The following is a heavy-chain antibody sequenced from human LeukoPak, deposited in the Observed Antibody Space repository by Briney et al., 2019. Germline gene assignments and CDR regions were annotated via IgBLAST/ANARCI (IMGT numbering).Heavy chain of an antibody. CDR3: ARTKTHSYYYDSSGEAAYEFDY. J-gene: IGHJ4*02. D-gene: IGHD3-22*01. Sequence: GWSLRLSCAASGFTFSNYGMNWVRQAPGKGLEWVSSISSSSSYIYYADSVKGRFTISRDNAKNSLFLQMSSLRAEDTAVYYCARTKTHSYYYDSSGEAAYEFDYWGQGTLVTVSS. CDR2: ISSSSSYI. CDR1: GFTFSNYG. V-gene: IGHV3-21*01.